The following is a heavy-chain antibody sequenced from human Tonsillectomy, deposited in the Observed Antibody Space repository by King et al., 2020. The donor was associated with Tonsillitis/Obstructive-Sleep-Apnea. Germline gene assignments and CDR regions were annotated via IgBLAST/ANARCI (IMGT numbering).Heavy chain of an antibody. Sequence: VQLQESGPGLVKPSGTLSLTCAVSGGSISSSNWWSWVRQPPGKGLEWIGEIYHSGSTNYNPYLKSRVTISGDKSKNQVSLKLSSVTAADTAVYYCARDTSQQKYSCGWYEDYWGQGTLVTVSS. D-gene: IGHD6-19*01. CDR3: ARDTSQQKYSCGWYEDY. J-gene: IGHJ4*02. CDR1: GGSISSSNW. V-gene: IGHV4-4*02. CDR2: IYHSGST.